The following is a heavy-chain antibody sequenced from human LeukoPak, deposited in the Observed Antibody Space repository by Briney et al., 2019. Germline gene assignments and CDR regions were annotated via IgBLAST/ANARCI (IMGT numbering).Heavy chain of an antibody. J-gene: IGHJ4*02. V-gene: IGHV4-61*01. D-gene: IGHD3-22*01. CDR3: ARDRGDYDSSGYYGYFDY. Sequence: SETLSLTCTVSDDSVSSSRYYWTWIRQPPGKGLEWIGYIYHGSATYNPSLESRVTLSMDTSKNQYSLKMTSVTAADTAVYYCARDRGDYDSSGYYGYFDYWGQGALVTVSS. CDR2: IYHGSA. CDR1: DDSVSSSRYY.